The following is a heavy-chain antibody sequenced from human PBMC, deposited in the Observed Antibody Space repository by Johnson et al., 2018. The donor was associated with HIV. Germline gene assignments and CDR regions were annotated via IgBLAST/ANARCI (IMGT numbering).Heavy chain of an antibody. CDR2: ISDDGTNT. Sequence: QVQLVESGGGVVQPERSLRLSCAASEFSFSTYAMRWVRQAPGKGLEGVAVISDDGTNTDYADAVKGRFTISRDNSKNTLSLQMNSLRAGDTAVYYCVRDGNYYDRSGYRVDAFDVWGQGTMVTVSS. J-gene: IGHJ3*01. CDR3: VRDGNYYDRSGYRVDAFDV. CDR1: EFSFSTYA. D-gene: IGHD3-22*01. V-gene: IGHV3-30-3*01.